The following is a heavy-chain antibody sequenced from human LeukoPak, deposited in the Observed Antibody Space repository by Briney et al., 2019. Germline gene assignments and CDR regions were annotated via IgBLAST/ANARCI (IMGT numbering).Heavy chain of an antibody. J-gene: IGHJ3*02. Sequence: SGPTLVKPSETLSLTCTVSGGSMSNHYWSWVRQSPGKGLEWIGNIYYSGSTNYNPSHKSRVTISVDTSKNQFSLKLSSVTAADTAVYYCARDPYYDSSGPIWGQGTMVTVSS. D-gene: IGHD3-22*01. V-gene: IGHV4-59*11. CDR1: GGSMSNHY. CDR2: IYYSGST. CDR3: ARDPYYDSSGPI.